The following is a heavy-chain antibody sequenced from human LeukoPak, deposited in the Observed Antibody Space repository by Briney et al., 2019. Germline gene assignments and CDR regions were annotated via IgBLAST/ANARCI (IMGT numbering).Heavy chain of an antibody. CDR3: AREDCTIGAVCSSLLDH. CDR2: INSDASTI. D-gene: IGHD2-8*01. Sequence: PGGSLRLSCAASGLTFSSDWMHWVRQVPGKGLVWVLRINSDASTINYADSVKGRFTISRDNAKNTLYLQMNNLRAEDTAVYYCAREDCTIGAVCSSLLDHWGRGTLVTVSS. J-gene: IGHJ4*02. CDR1: GLTFSSDW. V-gene: IGHV3-74*01.